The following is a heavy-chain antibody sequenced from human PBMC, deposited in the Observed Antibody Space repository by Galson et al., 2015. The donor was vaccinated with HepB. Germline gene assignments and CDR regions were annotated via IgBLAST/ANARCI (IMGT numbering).Heavy chain of an antibody. J-gene: IGHJ3*02. CDR1: GDSVSSNSAA. CDR3: ARLPGGIDGFDI. D-gene: IGHD3-16*01. Sequence: CAISGDSVSSNSAAWNWIRQSPSRGLEWLGRTYYRSKWYNDFAVSVKSRITINPDTSKNQFSLQLISATPEDTAMYYCARLPGGIDGFDIWGQGTMVTVSS. V-gene: IGHV6-1*01. CDR2: TYYRSKWYN.